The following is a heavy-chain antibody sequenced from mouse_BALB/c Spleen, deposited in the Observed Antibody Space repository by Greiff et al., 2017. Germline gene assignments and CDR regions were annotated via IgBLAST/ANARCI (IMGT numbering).Heavy chain of an antibody. CDR2: IYPGSGST. Sequence: LQQPGSELVRPGASVKLSCKASGYTFTSYWMHWVKQRPGQGLEWIGNIYPGSGSTNYDEKFKSKATLTVDTSSSTAYMQLSSLTSEDSAVYYCTWYGYDGFAYWGQGTLVTVSA. J-gene: IGHJ3*01. V-gene: IGHV1S22*01. CDR3: TWYGYDGFAY. CDR1: GYTFTSYW. D-gene: IGHD2-2*01.